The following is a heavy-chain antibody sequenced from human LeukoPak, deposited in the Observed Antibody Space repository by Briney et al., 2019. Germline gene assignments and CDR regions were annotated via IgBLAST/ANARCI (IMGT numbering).Heavy chain of an antibody. CDR1: GFTFSSYW. CDR2: IKEDGSEE. CDR3: VRAGWELDY. Sequence: GRSLRLSCAASGFTFSSYWMSWVRQAPGKGLEWVAHIKEDGSEEYYVDSVKGRFTISRDDAKNSLYLQMNSLTAEDTAVYYCVRAGWELDYWGRGTLVTVSS. V-gene: IGHV3-7*01. J-gene: IGHJ4*02. D-gene: IGHD1-26*01.